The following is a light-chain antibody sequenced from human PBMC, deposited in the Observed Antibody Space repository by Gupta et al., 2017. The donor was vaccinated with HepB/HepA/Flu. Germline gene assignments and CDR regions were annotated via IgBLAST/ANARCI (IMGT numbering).Light chain of an antibody. CDR2: DNN. CDR1: SSNIGNNY. CDR3: GTWDSSLSAYV. V-gene: IGLV1-51*01. Sequence: QSVLTQPPSVSAAPRQKVTISCSGSSSNIGNNYVSWYQQLPGTAPKALIYDNNKRPSGIPDRFSGSKSGTSATLGITGLQTGDEADYYCGTWDSSLSAYVFGTGTKVTVL. J-gene: IGLJ1*01.